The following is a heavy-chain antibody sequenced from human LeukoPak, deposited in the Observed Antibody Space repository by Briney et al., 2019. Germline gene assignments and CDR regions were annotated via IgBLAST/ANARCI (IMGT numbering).Heavy chain of an antibody. CDR1: GYTFTNYG. CDR3: ARDFGLTMIVVGGYVFDI. V-gene: IGHV1-18*01. D-gene: IGHD3-22*01. Sequence: GASVKVSCKASGYTFTNYGISWVRQAPGQGLEWMGWISAYNGNTNYAQKLQGRVTMTTDTSTSTAYMELRSLRSDDTAVYYCARDFGLTMIVVGGYVFDIWGQGTMVTVSS. J-gene: IGHJ3*02. CDR2: ISAYNGNT.